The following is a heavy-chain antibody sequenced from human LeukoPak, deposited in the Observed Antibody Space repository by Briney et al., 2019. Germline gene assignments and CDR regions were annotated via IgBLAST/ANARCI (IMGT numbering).Heavy chain of an antibody. D-gene: IGHD1-26*01. CDR1: GYTFTSYG. V-gene: IGHV1-3*01. CDR3: ARVGYPGGGSYHVPN. J-gene: IGHJ4*02. Sequence: ASVKVSCKASGYTFTSYGISWVRQAPGQGLEWMGWINAGNGNTKYSQKFQGRVTFTRDTSANTAYMELSSLRSEDTAVYYCARVGYPGGGSYHVPNWGQGTLVTVSS. CDR2: INAGNGNT.